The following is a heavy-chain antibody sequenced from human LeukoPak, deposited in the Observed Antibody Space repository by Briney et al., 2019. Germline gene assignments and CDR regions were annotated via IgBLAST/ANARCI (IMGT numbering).Heavy chain of an antibody. CDR2: ISGSGGST. CDR3: ARGRGMDV. J-gene: IGHJ6*02. CDR1: GFTFSSYA. Sequence: PGGSLRLSCAASGFTFSSYAMSWVRQAPGKGLEWVSAISGSGGSTYYADSVKGRFAISRDNAKNSLYLQMNSLRVEDTAVYYCARGRGMDVWGQGTTVTVSS. V-gene: IGHV3-23*01.